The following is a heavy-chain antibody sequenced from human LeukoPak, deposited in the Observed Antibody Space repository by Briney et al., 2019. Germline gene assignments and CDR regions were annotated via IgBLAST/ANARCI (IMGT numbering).Heavy chain of an antibody. CDR3: ASYGSGGYPNYYYYGMDV. V-gene: IGHV3-30*04. CDR2: ISYDGSNK. D-gene: IGHD3-10*01. CDR1: GFTFSSYA. J-gene: IGHJ6*04. Sequence: PGGSLRLSCAASGFTFSSYAMHWVRQAPGKGLEWVAVISYDGSNKYYADSVKGRFTISRDNSKNALYLQMNSLRAEDTAVYYCASYGSGGYPNYYYYGMDVWGKGTTVTVSS.